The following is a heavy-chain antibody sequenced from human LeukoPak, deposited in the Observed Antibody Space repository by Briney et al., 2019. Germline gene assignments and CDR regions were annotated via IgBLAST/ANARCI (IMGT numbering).Heavy chain of an antibody. V-gene: IGHV4-31*03. CDR3: ARMVRGVITEYFQH. D-gene: IGHD3-10*01. CDR1: GGSISSGGYD. Sequence: SETLSLTCTVSGGSISSGGYDWSWLRQHPGKGLEWIGYIYYSGSTYYNPSLKSRFTTSLDTSKNQFSLKLSSVTAPDTPVYYCARMVRGVITEYFQHWGQGTLVTVSS. CDR2: IYYSGST. J-gene: IGHJ1*01.